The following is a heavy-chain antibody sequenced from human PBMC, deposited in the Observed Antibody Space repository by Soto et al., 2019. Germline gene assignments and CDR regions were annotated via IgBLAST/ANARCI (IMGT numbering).Heavy chain of an antibody. V-gene: IGHV1-18*01. CDR2: ISAYNGNT. D-gene: IGHD5-18*01. CDR1: GYTFTSYG. Sequence: ASVKVSCKASGYTFTSYGISWVRQAPGQGLEWMGWISAYNGNTNYAQKLQGRVTMTTDTSTSTAYMELRSLRSEDTAVYYCARDSAKQGYSYGYSVYFDYWGQGTLVTVS. J-gene: IGHJ4*02. CDR3: ARDSAKQGYSYGYSVYFDY.